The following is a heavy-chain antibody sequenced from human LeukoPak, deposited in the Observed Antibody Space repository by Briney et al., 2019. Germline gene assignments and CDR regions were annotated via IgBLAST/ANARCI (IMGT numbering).Heavy chain of an antibody. Sequence: GGALRLSCAAPGFTFSSYWMTWVRQAPGKGLEWVANIKQDGSEKYYVDSVKGRFTISRDNAKNSLYLQMNRLRAEDTAVYYCARETYRGIAAAGSYYFDYWGQGTLVTVSS. CDR2: IKQDGSEK. J-gene: IGHJ4*02. D-gene: IGHD6-13*01. CDR1: GFTFSSYW. V-gene: IGHV3-7*01. CDR3: ARETYRGIAAAGSYYFDY.